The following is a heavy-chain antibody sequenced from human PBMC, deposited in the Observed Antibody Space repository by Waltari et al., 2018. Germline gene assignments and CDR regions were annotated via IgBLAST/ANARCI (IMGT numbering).Heavy chain of an antibody. D-gene: IGHD2-21*02. Sequence: QVQLQESGPGLVKPSETLSLTCAVSGYSISSGYYWGWIRQPPGKGLEWIGSIYHSGRTYDNPSLKSRVTISVDTSKNQFSLKLSSVTAADTAVYYCARHGLNWGGGDINDAFDIWGQGTMVTVSS. J-gene: IGHJ3*02. CDR2: IYHSGRT. CDR1: GYSISSGYY. CDR3: ARHGLNWGGGDINDAFDI. V-gene: IGHV4-38-2*01.